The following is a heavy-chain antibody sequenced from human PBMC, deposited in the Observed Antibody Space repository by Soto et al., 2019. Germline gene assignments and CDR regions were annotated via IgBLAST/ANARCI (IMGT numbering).Heavy chain of an antibody. D-gene: IGHD1-1*01. CDR2: INDYGTTI. CDR1: GFNLGSYW. CDR3: ARGGLEPFDY. J-gene: IGHJ4*02. Sequence: GGSLRLSCAASGFNLGSYWMHWVRQAPGKGLVWVSRINDYGTTINYAESVEGRFTISRDDAKSEVYLQMNNLRAEDTAVYYCARGGLEPFDYWGQGTLVTVSS. V-gene: IGHV3-74*01.